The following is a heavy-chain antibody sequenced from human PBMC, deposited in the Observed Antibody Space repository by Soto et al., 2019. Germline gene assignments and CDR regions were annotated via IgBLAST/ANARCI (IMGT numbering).Heavy chain of an antibody. CDR1: GFTFSSYA. CDR2: ISYDGSNK. J-gene: IGHJ4*02. Sequence: QVQLVESGGGVVQPGRSLRLSCAASGFTFSSYAMHWVRQAPGKGLEWVAVISYDGSNKYYADSVKGRFTISRDNSKNTLYLPMNSLRAEDTAVYYCARAQLVRPPGVDYWGQGPLVTVSS. V-gene: IGHV3-30-3*01. CDR3: ARAQLVRPPGVDY. D-gene: IGHD6-13*01.